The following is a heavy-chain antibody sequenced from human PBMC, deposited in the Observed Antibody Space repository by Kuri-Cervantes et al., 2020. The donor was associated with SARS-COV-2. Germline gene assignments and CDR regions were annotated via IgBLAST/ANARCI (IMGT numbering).Heavy chain of an antibody. CDR3: AREGIGGYDYDAFDI. V-gene: IGHV3-21*01. CDR1: GSTFSGYT. CDR2: ISGSGSYI. Sequence: GRSLRLSGVGTGSTFSGYTMNWVRQAPGKAPQWVPSISGSGSYIYYAESVKGRFAISRDNSKSTRYLQMNSLRAEDTAAYYCAREGIGGYDYDAFDIWGQGTMVTVSS. D-gene: IGHD5-12*01. J-gene: IGHJ3*02.